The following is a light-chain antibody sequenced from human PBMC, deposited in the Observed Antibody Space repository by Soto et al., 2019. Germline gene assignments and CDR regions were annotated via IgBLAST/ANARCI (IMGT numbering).Light chain of an antibody. CDR1: SSAVGGYNY. CDR3: SSYTSSSTYV. Sequence: QSALTQPASVSGPPGQSITISCPGTSSAVGGYNYVSWYQQHPGKAPKLMIYDVSNRPSGVSNRFSGSKSGNTASLTISGLQAEDEADYYCSSYTSSSTYVFGTGTQLTVL. V-gene: IGLV2-14*03. J-gene: IGLJ1*01. CDR2: DVS.